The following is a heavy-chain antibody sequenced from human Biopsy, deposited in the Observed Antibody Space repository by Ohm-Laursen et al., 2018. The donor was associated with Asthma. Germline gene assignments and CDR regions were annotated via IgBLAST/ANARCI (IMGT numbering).Heavy chain of an antibody. CDR2: ISYDGSNK. CDR3: ARDAWELQKPYAYYFDY. D-gene: IGHD1-26*01. J-gene: IGHJ4*02. V-gene: IGHV3-30*03. CDR1: GFTFSTYG. Sequence: SLRLSCAASGFTFSTYGMHWVRRAPGKGLEWVAVISYDGSNKYYADSVKGRFTISRDNSKNTLYLQMNSLRAEDTAVYYCARDAWELQKPYAYYFDYWGQGILVTVSS.